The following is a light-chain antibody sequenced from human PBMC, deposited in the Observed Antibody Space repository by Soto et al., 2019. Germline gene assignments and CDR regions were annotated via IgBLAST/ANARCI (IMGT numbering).Light chain of an antibody. Sequence: QSALTQPPSASGSPGQSVTISCTGTSSDVGGYNYVSWYQQHPGKAPTLMIYEVSKRPSGVPDRFSGSKSCNTASLTVSGLQAEDEADYYCCSYAGSNNLGVFGTGTKLTVL. CDR3: CSYAGSNNLGV. CDR2: EVS. V-gene: IGLV2-8*01. J-gene: IGLJ1*01. CDR1: SSDVGGYNY.